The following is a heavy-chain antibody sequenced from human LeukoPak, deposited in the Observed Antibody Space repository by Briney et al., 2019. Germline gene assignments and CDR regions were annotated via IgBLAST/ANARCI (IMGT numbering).Heavy chain of an antibody. CDR2: ISGSGGST. CDR1: GFTFSSYA. Sequence: GGSLRLSCAASGFTFSSYAMNWVRQAPGKGLEWVSAISGSGGSTYYADSVKGRFTISRDNSKNTLYLQMNSLRAEDTAVYYCAKDYRATGTPRYFDYWGQGTLVTVSS. V-gene: IGHV3-23*01. J-gene: IGHJ4*02. D-gene: IGHD4-17*01. CDR3: AKDYRATGTPRYFDY.